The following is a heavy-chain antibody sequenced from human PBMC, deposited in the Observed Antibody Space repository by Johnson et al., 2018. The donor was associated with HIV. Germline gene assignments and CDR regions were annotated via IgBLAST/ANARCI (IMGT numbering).Heavy chain of an antibody. Sequence: VQLVESGGGLVQPGGSLRLSCAASGFTFSSYDMHWVRQATGKGLEWVSAIGTAGDTYYPGSVKGRFTISRENAKNSLYLQMNSLRAGDTAVYYCVRTSCTGARCLGYDPFDVWGQGTMVTVS. CDR2: IGTAGDT. CDR3: VRTSCTGARCLGYDPFDV. CDR1: GFTFSSYD. D-gene: IGHD3-16*01. V-gene: IGHV3-13*01. J-gene: IGHJ3*01.